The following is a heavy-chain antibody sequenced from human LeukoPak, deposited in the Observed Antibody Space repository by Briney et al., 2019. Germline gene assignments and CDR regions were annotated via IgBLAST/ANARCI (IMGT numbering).Heavy chain of an antibody. CDR1: GFTFSSYA. D-gene: IGHD3-3*01. J-gene: IGHJ6*03. V-gene: IGHV3-23*01. Sequence: GGSLRLSCAASGFTFSSYAMSWVRQAPGKGLEWVSAISGSGGSTYYADSVKGRFTISRDNSKNTLYLQMNSLRAEDTAVYYCASPPIWYDFWSEDYYYYMDVWGKGTTVTVSS. CDR3: ASPPIWYDFWSEDYYYYMDV. CDR2: ISGSGGST.